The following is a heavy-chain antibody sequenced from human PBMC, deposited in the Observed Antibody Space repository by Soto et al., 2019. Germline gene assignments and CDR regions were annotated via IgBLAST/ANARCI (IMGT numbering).Heavy chain of an antibody. CDR2: IYSGGST. D-gene: IGHD6-13*01. J-gene: IGHJ6*03. CDR1: GFTVSSNY. Sequence: GGSLRLSCAASGFTVSSNYMGWVRQAPGKGLEWVSVIYSGGSTYYADSVKGRFPISRDNSKNTLYLQMNSLRAEYTAVYYCAREEEGCRWYRDMDVWGKGTTVTVSS. CDR3: AREEEGCRWYRDMDV. V-gene: IGHV3-66*01.